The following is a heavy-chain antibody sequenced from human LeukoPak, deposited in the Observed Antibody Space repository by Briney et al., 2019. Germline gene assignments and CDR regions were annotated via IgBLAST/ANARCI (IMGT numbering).Heavy chain of an antibody. CDR1: GFTFSSYW. Sequence: PGGSLRLSCAASGFTFSSYWMHWVRHAPGKGLVWVSRINRDGTSTNYADSVKGRLTISRDYAKNTLYLQMNSLRAEDTAVYYCTRGQEDQAGDFDNWGQGTLVTVSS. CDR2: INRDGTST. J-gene: IGHJ4*02. D-gene: IGHD6-19*01. V-gene: IGHV3-74*01. CDR3: TRGQEDQAGDFDN.